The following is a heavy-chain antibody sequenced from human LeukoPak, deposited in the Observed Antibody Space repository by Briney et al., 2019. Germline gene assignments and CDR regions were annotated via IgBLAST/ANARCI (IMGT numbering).Heavy chain of an antibody. D-gene: IGHD3-10*01. CDR2: ISGDGGST. CDR1: GFTFGNYA. J-gene: IGHJ6*02. Sequence: GGSLRLSCAASGFTFGNYAMHWVRQAPGKGLEWVSLISGDGGSTYYADSVKGRFTISRDNSKNSLYLQMNSLRTEDTALYYCATSGSGSYYYYGMDVWGQGTTVTVSS. CDR3: ATSGSGSYYYYGMDV. V-gene: IGHV3-43*02.